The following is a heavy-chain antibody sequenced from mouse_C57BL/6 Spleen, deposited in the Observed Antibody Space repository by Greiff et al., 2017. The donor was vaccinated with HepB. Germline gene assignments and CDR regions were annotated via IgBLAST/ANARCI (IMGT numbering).Heavy chain of an antibody. J-gene: IGHJ2*01. CDR2: IYPGDGDT. V-gene: IGHV1-82*01. Sequence: LEESGPELVKPGASVKISCKASGYAFSSSWMNWVKQRPGKGLEWIGRIYPGDGDTNYNGKFKGKATLTADKSSSTAYMQLSSLTSEDSAVYFCARWGGDYWGQGTTLTVSS. CDR3: ARWGGDY. CDR1: GYAFSSSW.